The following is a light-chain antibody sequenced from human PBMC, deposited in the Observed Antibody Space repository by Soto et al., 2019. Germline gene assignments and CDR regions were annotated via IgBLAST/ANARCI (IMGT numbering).Light chain of an antibody. CDR1: QSISTY. CDR2: VAS. CDR3: QQSYSSPYT. Sequence: DIQMTQSPSSLSASVGDRVTITCRASQSISTYLNWYQQKPGKAPKFLIYVASTLQSGVPSRFSGSGSATDFTLTISSLQPEDFATYYCQQSYSSPYTFGQGTKLEIK. J-gene: IGKJ2*01. V-gene: IGKV1-39*01.